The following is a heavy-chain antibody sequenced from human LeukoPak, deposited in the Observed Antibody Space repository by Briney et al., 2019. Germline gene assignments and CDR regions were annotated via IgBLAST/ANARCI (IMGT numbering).Heavy chain of an antibody. CDR3: ARTYCSSTSCYLYYYYYGMDV. D-gene: IGHD2-2*01. CDR1: GFTFSSYE. Sequence: PGVSLRLSCAASGFTFSSYEMNWVRQTPGKGLEWVSYISSSGSTIYYADSVKGRFTISRDNAKNSLYLQMNSLRAEDTAVYYCARTYCSSTSCYLYYYYYGMDVWGQGTTVTVSS. J-gene: IGHJ6*02. CDR2: ISSSGSTI. V-gene: IGHV3-48*03.